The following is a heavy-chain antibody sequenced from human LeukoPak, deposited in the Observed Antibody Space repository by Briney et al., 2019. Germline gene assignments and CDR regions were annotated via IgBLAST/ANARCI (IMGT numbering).Heavy chain of an antibody. V-gene: IGHV4-39*01. D-gene: IGHD3-22*01. CDR3: AARYDSSGYYYDY. CDR1: GGSISSSSYY. J-gene: IGHJ4*02. Sequence: SETLSLTCTVSGGSISSSSYYWGWIRQPPGKGLEWTGSIYYSGSTYYNPSLKSRVTISVDTSKNQFSLKLSSVTAADTAVYYCAARYDSSGYYYDYWGQGTLVTVSS. CDR2: IYYSGST.